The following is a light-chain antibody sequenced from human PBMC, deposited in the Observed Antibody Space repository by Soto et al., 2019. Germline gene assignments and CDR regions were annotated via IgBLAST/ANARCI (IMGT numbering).Light chain of an antibody. V-gene: IGKV3-15*01. CDR1: QSVSNS. J-gene: IGKJ1*01. Sequence: EVVMTQSPATLSVSPGERATLSCRASQSVSNSLAWYQQKPGQVPRLLIYGASTRAAGIPARFSGSGSGTEFTLTISRLQSEDFGVYYCQQYDNWPPWTFGQGTKVEIK. CDR3: QQYDNWPPWT. CDR2: GAS.